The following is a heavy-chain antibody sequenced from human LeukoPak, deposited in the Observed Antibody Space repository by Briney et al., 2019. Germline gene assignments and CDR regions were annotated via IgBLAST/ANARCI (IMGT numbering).Heavy chain of an antibody. D-gene: IGHD5-18*01. Sequence: GESLKISCKGSGYSFTSYWIGWVRQVPGKGLEWMGIIHPGDSDTRYSPSFPGQVTISADKSISTAYLQWSSLNASDTAMYFSARSTGGYRSTLFDYWGQGTLVTVSS. V-gene: IGHV5-51*01. CDR1: GYSFTSYW. J-gene: IGHJ4*02. CDR3: ARSTGGYRSTLFDY. CDR2: IHPGDSDT.